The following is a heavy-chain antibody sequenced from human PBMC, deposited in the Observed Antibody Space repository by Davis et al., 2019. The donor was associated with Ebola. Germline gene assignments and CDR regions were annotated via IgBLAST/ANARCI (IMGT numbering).Heavy chain of an antibody. Sequence: PGGSLRLSCAASGFIFNSYWMSWVRQAPGKGLEWVANIKHDGSETYYVDSVKGRFTISRDNAKNSLFLQINSLRVEDTAMYYCAREKGESGGFDYWGQGTLVTVSS. CDR3: AREKGESGGFDY. J-gene: IGHJ4*02. D-gene: IGHD3-16*01. V-gene: IGHV3-7*01. CDR2: IKHDGSET. CDR1: GFIFNSYW.